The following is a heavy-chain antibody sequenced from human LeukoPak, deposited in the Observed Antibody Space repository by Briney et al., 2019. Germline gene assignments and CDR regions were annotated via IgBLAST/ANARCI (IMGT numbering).Heavy chain of an antibody. V-gene: IGHV4-34*01. Sequence: PSETLSLTCAVYGGSFSGYYWSWIRQPPGKGLEWIGEINHSGSTNYNPSLKSRVTISVDTSKNQFSLKLSSVTAADTAVYYCARGGGPLTYSSRRVGAFDIWGQGTMVTVSS. J-gene: IGHJ3*02. D-gene: IGHD6-13*01. CDR1: GGSFSGYY. CDR2: INHSGST. CDR3: ARGGGPLTYSSRRVGAFDI.